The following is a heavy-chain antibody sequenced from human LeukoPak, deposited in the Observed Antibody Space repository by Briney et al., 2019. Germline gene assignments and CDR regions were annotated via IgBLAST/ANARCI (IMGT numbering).Heavy chain of an antibody. CDR1: GYTLTELS. D-gene: IGHD7-27*01. CDR3: ATTSWGNYFDY. CDR2: FDPEDGET. J-gene: IGHJ4*02. Sequence: HGASVTVSCKVSGYTLTELSMHWVRQAPGKGLEWMGGFDPEDGETIYAQKFEGRVTMTEDTSTDTAYMELSSLRTEDTAVYYCATTSWGNYFDYWGQGTLVTVSS. V-gene: IGHV1-24*01.